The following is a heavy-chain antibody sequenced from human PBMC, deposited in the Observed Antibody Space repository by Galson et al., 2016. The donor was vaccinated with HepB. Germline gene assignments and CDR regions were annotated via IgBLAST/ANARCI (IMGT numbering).Heavy chain of an antibody. Sequence: SETLSLTCTVSGGSISGSTSYCGWLRQTPGKGLEWIGSYYYSGSSYYHASLKSRVTIFVDTSKNHFSLRLTSVTAADTAVYYRATRVHGGPVYESHALDIWGQGTKVTVSS. D-gene: IGHD4-23*01. V-gene: IGHV4-39*02. CDR3: ATRVHGGPVYESHALDI. J-gene: IGHJ3*02. CDR2: YYYSGSS. CDR1: GGSISGSTSY.